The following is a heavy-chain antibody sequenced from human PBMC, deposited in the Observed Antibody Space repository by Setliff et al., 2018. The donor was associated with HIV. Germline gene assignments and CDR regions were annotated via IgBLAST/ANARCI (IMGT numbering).Heavy chain of an antibody. V-gene: IGHV4-39*07. J-gene: IGHJ6*02. CDR1: GGSISSNSYY. CDR3: ARDLYSSGWYGLYYYGMDV. CDR2: IYYSGST. D-gene: IGHD6-19*01. Sequence: SETLSLTCTVSGGSISSNSYYWGWIRQPPGKGLEWIGSIYYSGSTYYNPSLKSRVTISVDTSKNQFSLKLSSVTAADTAVYYCARDLYSSGWYGLYYYGMDVWGQGTTVTVSS.